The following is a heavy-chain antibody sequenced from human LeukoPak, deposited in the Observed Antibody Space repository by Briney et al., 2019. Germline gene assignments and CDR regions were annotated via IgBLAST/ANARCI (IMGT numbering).Heavy chain of an antibody. J-gene: IGHJ6*02. D-gene: IGHD3-10*01. CDR1: GFTFSDSY. Sequence: GGSLRLSCTASGFTFSDSYMTWIRQAPGKGLEWVSYISPSGSTMYYADSVKGRFTISRDNAKNSLYLQMNSLRAEDTALYYCAKDSRGSGSRYYGMDVWGQGTTVTVSS. V-gene: IGHV3-11*01. CDR2: ISPSGSTM. CDR3: AKDSRGSGSRYYGMDV.